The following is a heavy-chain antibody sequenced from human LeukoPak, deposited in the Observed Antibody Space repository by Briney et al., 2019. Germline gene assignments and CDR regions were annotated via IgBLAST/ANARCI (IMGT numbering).Heavy chain of an antibody. V-gene: IGHV1-2*02. CDR2: VNPNSGGT. CDR1: GFTFTGYY. D-gene: IGHD4-23*01. CDR3: ARDTYGGNWSLGY. J-gene: IGHJ4*02. Sequence: GASVKVSCKASGFTFTGYYMHWVRQAPGLGLEWMGWVNPNSGGTKYAQKFQGRVSMTSDTSISTAYMELSRLTSDDTAVYYCARDTYGGNWSLGYWGQGTLVTVSS.